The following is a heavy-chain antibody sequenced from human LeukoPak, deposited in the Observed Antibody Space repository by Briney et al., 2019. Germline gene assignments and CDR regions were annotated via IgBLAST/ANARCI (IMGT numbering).Heavy chain of an antibody. D-gene: IGHD3-16*02. Sequence: GASVKVPCKASGYTFTGYYMHWVRQAPGQGLEWMGWINPNSGGTNYAQKFQGRVTMTRDTSISTAYMELSRLRSDDTAVYYCAIRGYYDYVWGSYRHDYYFDYWGQGTLVTVSS. CDR2: INPNSGGT. CDR3: AIRGYYDYVWGSYRHDYYFDY. J-gene: IGHJ4*02. V-gene: IGHV1-2*02. CDR1: GYTFTGYY.